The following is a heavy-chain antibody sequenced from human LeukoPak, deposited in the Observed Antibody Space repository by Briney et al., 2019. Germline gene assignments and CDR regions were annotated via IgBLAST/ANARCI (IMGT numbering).Heavy chain of an antibody. CDR1: GGSISSSSYY. V-gene: IGHV4-39*07. CDR2: IYYSGST. Sequence: SETLSLTCTVSGGSISSSSYYWGWIRQPPGKGLEWIGSIYYSGSTYYNPSLKSRVTISVDTSKNQFFLKLSSVTAADTAVYYCARQFLITAMATASPGFFDYWGQGTLVTVSS. J-gene: IGHJ4*02. CDR3: ARQFLITAMATASPGFFDY. D-gene: IGHD5-18*01.